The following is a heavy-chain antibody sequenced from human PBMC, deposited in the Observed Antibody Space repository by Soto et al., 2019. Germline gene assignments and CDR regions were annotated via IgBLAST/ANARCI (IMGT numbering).Heavy chain of an antibody. J-gene: IGHJ4*02. Sequence: EVQLLESGGDLIQPGGSLRLSCVASGITFSSYAMSWVRQAPGKGLEWVSAISGSGGSTYYADSVKGRFTISRDNSKNTLYLQMNSLRAEDTAVYYCANLRQLWLTFDYWGQGTLVTVSS. D-gene: IGHD5-18*01. CDR1: GITFSSYA. CDR3: ANLRQLWLTFDY. CDR2: ISGSGGST. V-gene: IGHV3-23*01.